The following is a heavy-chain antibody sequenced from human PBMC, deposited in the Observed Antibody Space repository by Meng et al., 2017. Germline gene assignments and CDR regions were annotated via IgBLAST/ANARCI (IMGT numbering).Heavy chain of an antibody. CDR1: GGSISSYY. CDR2: IYTSGST. J-gene: IGHJ4*02. V-gene: IGHV4-4*07. Sequence: SETLSLTCTVSGGSISSYYWSWIRQPAGKRLEWIGRIYTSGSTNYNPSLKSRVTMSVDTSKNQFSLKLSSVTAADTAVYYCARGAMSSMTTVTTGSYYFDYWGQGTLVTVSS. CDR3: ARGAMSSMTTVTTGSYYFDY. D-gene: IGHD4-17*01.